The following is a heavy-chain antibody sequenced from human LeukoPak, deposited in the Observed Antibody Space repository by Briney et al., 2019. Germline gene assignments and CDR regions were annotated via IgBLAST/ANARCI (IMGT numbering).Heavy chain of an antibody. J-gene: IGHJ6*02. D-gene: IGHD6-6*01. CDR2: IYSGGST. CDR1: GFTVSSNY. V-gene: IGHV3-66*02. CDR3: AGEQLLPDYYYYGMDV. Sequence: PGGSLRLSCAASGFTVSSNYMSWVRQAPGKGLEWVSVIYSGGSTYYADSVKGRFTISRDNSKNTLYLQMNSLRAEDTAVYYCAGEQLLPDYYYYGMDVWGQGTTVTVSS.